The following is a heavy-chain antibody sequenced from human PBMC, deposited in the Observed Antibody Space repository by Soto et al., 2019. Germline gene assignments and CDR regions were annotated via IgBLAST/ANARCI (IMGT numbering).Heavy chain of an antibody. J-gene: IGHJ6*02. CDR2: INAGNGNT. CDR1: GYTFTSYA. Sequence: WASVKVSCKASGYTFTSYAMHWVRQAPGQRLEWMGWINAGNGNTKYSQKFQGRVTITRDTSASTAYMELSSLRSEDTAVYYCAKMLGYCSGGSCYRTYYYYGMDVWGQGTTVTVSS. CDR3: AKMLGYCSGGSCYRTYYYYGMDV. V-gene: IGHV1-3*01. D-gene: IGHD2-15*01.